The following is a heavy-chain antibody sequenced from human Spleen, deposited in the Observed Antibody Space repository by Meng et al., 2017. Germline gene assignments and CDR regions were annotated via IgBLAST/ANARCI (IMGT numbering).Heavy chain of an antibody. J-gene: IGHJ4*02. Sequence: VPLQESGPGLLTPSETLSLTCTVSGGSMNNDHWWSWVRQTPVKGLEWIGEIWHAGGTNYNPSFKSRVTMSIDKSNNQFSLKLTSVTAADTAVYYCAIDGSGWQQEDFWGQGTLVTVSS. CDR3: AIDGSGWQQEDF. D-gene: IGHD6-19*01. V-gene: IGHV4-4*02. CDR2: IWHAGGT. CDR1: GGSMNNDHW.